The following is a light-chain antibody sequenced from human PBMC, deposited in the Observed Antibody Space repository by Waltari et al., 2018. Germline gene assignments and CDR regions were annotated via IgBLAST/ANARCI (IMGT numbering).Light chain of an antibody. CDR2: GAS. CDR1: QTVGLN. Sequence: ETLMTQSPATLSVSPGNRATLSCRASQTVGLNLAWYQQRPGQPPRLLIYGASTRAAGVPTRFSGSGSGTELTLTISSLQSEDFGIYYCQQYNEWPHTFGPGTKVD. CDR3: QQYNEWPHT. J-gene: IGKJ3*01. V-gene: IGKV3-15*01.